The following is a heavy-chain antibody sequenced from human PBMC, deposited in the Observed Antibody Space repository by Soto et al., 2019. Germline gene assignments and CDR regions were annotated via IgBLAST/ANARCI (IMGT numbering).Heavy chain of an antibody. Sequence: PSETLSLTCTVSGGSISSYYWSWIRQPPGEGLEWIGYIYYSGSTNYNPSLKSRVTISVDTSKNQFSLKLSSVTAADTAVYYCARRIAVAGTNYFDYWGQGTLVTVSS. CDR2: IYYSGST. J-gene: IGHJ4*02. D-gene: IGHD6-19*01. CDR3: ARRIAVAGTNYFDY. V-gene: IGHV4-59*08. CDR1: GGSISSYY.